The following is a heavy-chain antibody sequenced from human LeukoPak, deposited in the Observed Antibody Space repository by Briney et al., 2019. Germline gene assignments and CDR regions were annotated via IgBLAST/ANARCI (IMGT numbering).Heavy chain of an antibody. V-gene: IGHV4-31*03. J-gene: IGHJ4*02. CDR3: ARSPPAAYCSSTSCPQDY. D-gene: IGHD2-2*01. CDR1: GGSISSGGYY. Sequence: TLSLTCTVSGGSISSGGYYWSWIRQHPGKGLEWIGYIYYSGSTYYNPSLKSRVTISVDTSKNQFSLKLSSVTAADTAVYYCARSPPAAYCSSTSCPQDYWGQGTLVTVSS. CDR2: IYYSGST.